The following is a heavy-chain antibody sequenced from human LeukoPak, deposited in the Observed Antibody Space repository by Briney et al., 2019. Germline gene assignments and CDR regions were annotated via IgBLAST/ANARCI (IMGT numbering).Heavy chain of an antibody. CDR3: ARGRGWVDH. J-gene: IGHJ4*02. D-gene: IGHD3-16*01. CDR1: GFTFTAYA. Sequence: GGSLRLSCAASGFTFTAYAMSWFRQTPEKGLEWVANIHDDGIVTHYVDSVKGRFTVSRDNARNSVNLQLNSLRVEDTALYYCARGRGWVDHWGQGTLVTVSS. V-gene: IGHV3-7*01. CDR2: IHDDGIVT.